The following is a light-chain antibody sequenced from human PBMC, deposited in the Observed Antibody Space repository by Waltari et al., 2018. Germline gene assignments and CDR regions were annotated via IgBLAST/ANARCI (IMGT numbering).Light chain of an antibody. CDR1: QSVSIY. V-gene: IGKV3-20*01. Sequence: IVLTQSPGTLSLSPGERATLSCRASQSVSIYLAWYQQKPGQAPRILIDYTSTRATGIPDRFSGSGSGTDFSLTISGLEPEDFAVYYCQHYKSLPVSFGQGTRVEIK. CDR2: YTS. J-gene: IGKJ1*01. CDR3: QHYKSLPVS.